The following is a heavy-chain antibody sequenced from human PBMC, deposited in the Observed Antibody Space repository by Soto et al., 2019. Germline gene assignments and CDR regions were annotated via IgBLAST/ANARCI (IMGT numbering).Heavy chain of an antibody. V-gene: IGHV4-30-2*01. CDR1: GASLSSGCYS. J-gene: IGHJ4*02. CDR2: VYYGGTA. CDR3: ARGNPKLRGVFDC. Sequence: ASETLSLTCSVSGASLSSGCYSWSWFRRPPGKALEWIAYVYYGGTASYNPSLKSRVTISVDSSKNQFSLTVKSVTAADTAAYLCARGNPKLRGVFDCFGRGNQVTFSS. D-gene: IGHD3-10*01.